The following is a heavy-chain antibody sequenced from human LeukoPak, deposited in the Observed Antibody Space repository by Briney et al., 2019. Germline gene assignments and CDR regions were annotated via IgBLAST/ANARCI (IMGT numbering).Heavy chain of an antibody. V-gene: IGHV1-2*02. CDR2: INPNSGGS. CDR3: AREGSVVVVPAALREFDY. CDR1: GYTFTGYY. Sequence: GASVKVSCKASGYTFTGYYMHWARQAPGQGLEWMGWINPNSGGSNYAQKFQGRVTMTRDTSISTAYMELSRLRSDDTAVYYCAREGSVVVVPAALREFDYWGQGTLVTVSS. J-gene: IGHJ4*02. D-gene: IGHD2-2*02.